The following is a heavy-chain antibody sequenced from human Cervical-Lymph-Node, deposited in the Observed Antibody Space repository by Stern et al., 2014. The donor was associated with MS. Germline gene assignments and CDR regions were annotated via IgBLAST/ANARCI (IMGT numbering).Heavy chain of an antibody. D-gene: IGHD6-19*01. Sequence: EMQLVESGAEVKKPGESLRISCKGSGYSFTYYWIGWVRQMPGKGLEWMGIIYPGDSDSRYIPSFQGQVTISVDKSINTAYLQWSTLKASDTAIYYCARQRGRGWLGDSWGQGTLVTVSS. CDR1: GYSFTYYW. V-gene: IGHV5-51*01. CDR2: IYPGDSDS. CDR3: ARQRGRGWLGDS. J-gene: IGHJ4*02.